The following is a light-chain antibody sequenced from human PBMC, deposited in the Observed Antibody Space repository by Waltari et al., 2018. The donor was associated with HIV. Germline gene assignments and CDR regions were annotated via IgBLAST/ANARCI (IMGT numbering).Light chain of an antibody. V-gene: IGLV4-69*01. CDR1: NGHRDYA. CDR3: QTWGAGSQV. Sequence: QLLLTQSPSASASLGASVRLTCTLSNGHRDYAITWHQQQPEQGPRFLMRLNSDGSQNKGDAISDRCSGSSSGAERYLTIPSLQAEDEGDYHCQTWGAGSQVFGGGTKLTVL. CDR2: LNSDGSQ. J-gene: IGLJ2*01.